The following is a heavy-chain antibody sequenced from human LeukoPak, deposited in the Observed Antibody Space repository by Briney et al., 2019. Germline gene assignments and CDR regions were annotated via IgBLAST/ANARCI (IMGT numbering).Heavy chain of an antibody. Sequence: SETLSLTCAVSGGSISSSNWWSWVRQPPGKGLEWIGEIYHSGSTNYNPSLKSRVTISVDTSKNQFSLKLSSVTAADTAVYYCARRRTSSWYPSSKYYFDYWGQGTLVTVSS. V-gene: IGHV4-4*02. CDR1: GGSISSSNW. CDR3: ARRRTSSWYPSSKYYFDY. CDR2: IYHSGST. J-gene: IGHJ4*02. D-gene: IGHD6-13*01.